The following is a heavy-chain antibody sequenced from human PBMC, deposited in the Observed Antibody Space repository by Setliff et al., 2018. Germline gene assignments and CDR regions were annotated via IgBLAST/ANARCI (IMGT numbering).Heavy chain of an antibody. D-gene: IGHD3-3*01. Sequence: GGSLRLSCAASGFTFSSYWMSWVRQAPGKGLVWVSHINRDGSNIRYADSVKGRFTISRDIAKNTLYLQINSLRAEDTAVYYCAREASVDFWSGYPYYYYMDVWGKGTTVTVSS. CDR1: GFTFSSYW. CDR2: INRDGSNI. CDR3: AREASVDFWSGYPYYYYMDV. J-gene: IGHJ6*03. V-gene: IGHV3-74*01.